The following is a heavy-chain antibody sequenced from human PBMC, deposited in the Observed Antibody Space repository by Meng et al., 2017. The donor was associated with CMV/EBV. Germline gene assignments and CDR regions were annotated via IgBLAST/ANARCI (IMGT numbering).Heavy chain of an antibody. J-gene: IGHJ5*02. CDR1: GFTFSSYE. CDR3: ARGGHYGDYPNWFDP. Sequence: GESLKISCAASGFTFSSYEMNWVRQAPGKGLEWVSYISSSGSTIYYADSVKGRFTISRDNAKNSLYLQMNSLRAEDTAVYYCARGGHYGDYPNWFDPWGQGTLVTVSS. CDR2: ISSSGSTI. V-gene: IGHV3-48*03. D-gene: IGHD4-17*01.